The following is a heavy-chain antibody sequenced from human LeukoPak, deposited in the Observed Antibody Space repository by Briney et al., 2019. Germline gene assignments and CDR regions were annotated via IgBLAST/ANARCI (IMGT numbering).Heavy chain of an antibody. V-gene: IGHV4-59*01. Sequence: SETLSLTCAVSGDSINSYYWSWIRQPPGKRLEWIGYIYKSGSTNYNPSLKSRITISVDTSKNQFSLKLTSVTAADTAVYYCARGGGETYSYGYYFDYWGQGTLVTVSS. D-gene: IGHD5-18*01. J-gene: IGHJ4*02. CDR3: ARGGGETYSYGYYFDY. CDR1: GDSINSYY. CDR2: IYKSGST.